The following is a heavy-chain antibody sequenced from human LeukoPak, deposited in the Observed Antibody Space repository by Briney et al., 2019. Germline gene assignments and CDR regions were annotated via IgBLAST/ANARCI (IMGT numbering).Heavy chain of an antibody. D-gene: IGHD2-2*02. CDR2: ISAYNGNT. CDR3: ARVDVVVPAAIGNWFDP. Sequence: GASVKVSCKASGNTFTSYGISWVRQAPGQGLEWMGWISAYNGNTNYAQKLQGRVTMTTDTSTSTAYMELRSLRSDDTAVYYCARVDVVVPAAIGNWFDPWGQGTLVTVSS. CDR1: GNTFTSYG. V-gene: IGHV1-18*01. J-gene: IGHJ5*02.